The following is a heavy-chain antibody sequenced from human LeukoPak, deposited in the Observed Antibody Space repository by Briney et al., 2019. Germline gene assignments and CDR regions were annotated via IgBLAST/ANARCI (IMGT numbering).Heavy chain of an antibody. J-gene: IGHJ4*02. Sequence: SETLSLTCAVYGGSFSGYYWSWIRQPPGKGLEWIGEINHSGSTNYNPSLKSRVTISVDTSKNQFSLKLSSVTAADTAVYYWAGGVRSGSYYARSFQFGYWGQETLVTVSS. V-gene: IGHV4-34*01. D-gene: IGHD3-10*01. CDR3: AGGVRSGSYYARSFQFGY. CDR1: GGSFSGYY. CDR2: INHSGST.